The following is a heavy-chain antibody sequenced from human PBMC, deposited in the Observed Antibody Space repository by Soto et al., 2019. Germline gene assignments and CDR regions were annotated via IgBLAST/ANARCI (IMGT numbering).Heavy chain of an antibody. J-gene: IGHJ4*02. CDR1: GDSISSADYF. D-gene: IGHD1-7*01. CDR3: AREHSIPNARNEL. CDR2: IFHSGTT. V-gene: IGHV4-30-4*01. Sequence: PSLTCRVSGDSISSADYFWTCIRQSPGKGLEWMGYIFHSGTTYYNPSLKGRLLISIENSKNQFSLRLTSVPAAHSAVYFCAREHSIPNARNELCGPGTLVTVS.